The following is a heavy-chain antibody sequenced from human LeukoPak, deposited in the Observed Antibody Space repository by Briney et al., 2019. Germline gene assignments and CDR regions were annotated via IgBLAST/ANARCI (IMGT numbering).Heavy chain of an antibody. CDR2: IYYSGST. D-gene: IGHD3-22*01. CDR1: GGSISSSSYY. Sequence: PSETLSLTCTVSGGSISSSSYYWGWIRQPPGKGLEWIGSIYYSGSTYYNPSLKSRVTISVDTSKNQFSLKLSSVTAADTAVYYCARLRYYDSSGYWRYLIDYWGQGTLVTVSS. CDR3: ARLRYYDSSGYWRYLIDY. J-gene: IGHJ4*02. V-gene: IGHV4-39*01.